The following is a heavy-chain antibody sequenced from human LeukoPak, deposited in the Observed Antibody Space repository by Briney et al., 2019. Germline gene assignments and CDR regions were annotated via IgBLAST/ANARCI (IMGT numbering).Heavy chain of an antibody. Sequence: GGSLRLSCAASGFTVSSNYMSWVRQAPGKGLEWVSAISGSGGSTYYADSVKGRFTISRDNSKNTLYLQMNSLRAEDTAVYYCAKYYDYVWGSSHGDAFDIWGQGTMVTVSS. CDR2: ISGSGGST. CDR3: AKYYDYVWGSSHGDAFDI. CDR1: GFTVSSNY. J-gene: IGHJ3*02. V-gene: IGHV3-23*01. D-gene: IGHD3-16*01.